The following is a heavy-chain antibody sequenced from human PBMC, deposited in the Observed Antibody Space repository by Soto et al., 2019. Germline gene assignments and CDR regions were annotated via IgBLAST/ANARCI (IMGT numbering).Heavy chain of an antibody. J-gene: IGHJ4*02. CDR1: GFTFSNYA. V-gene: IGHV3-23*01. D-gene: IGHD3-3*01. Sequence: GGSLRLSCAASGFTFSNYAMSWVRQAPGKGLEWVSAISGSGGTSYYADSVKGRFTISRDNSKNTLYLQMNSLRAGDTAVYYCAKDLTAYFWSGFSYYFDDWGQGTLVTVSS. CDR3: AKDLTAYFWSGFSYYFDD. CDR2: ISGSGGTS.